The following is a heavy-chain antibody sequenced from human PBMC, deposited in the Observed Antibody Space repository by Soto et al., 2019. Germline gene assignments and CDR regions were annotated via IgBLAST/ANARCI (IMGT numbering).Heavy chain of an antibody. CDR3: ARAAMVRGVYFDD. CDR2: IYYSGST. V-gene: IGHV4-31*03. CDR1: VVSISSGGYY. D-gene: IGHD3-10*01. J-gene: IGHJ4*02. Sequence: SETLSLTCTFSVVSISSGGYYCSWIRQHPGKGLEWIGYIYYSGSTYYNPSLKSRVTISVDTSKNQFSLKLSSVTAADTAVYYCARAAMVRGVYFDDWGQGTLVTVSS.